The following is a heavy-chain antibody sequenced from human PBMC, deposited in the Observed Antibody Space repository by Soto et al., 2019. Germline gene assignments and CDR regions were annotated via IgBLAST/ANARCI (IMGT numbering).Heavy chain of an antibody. V-gene: IGHV3-48*02. CDR2: ISSSSSTI. J-gene: IGHJ6*02. Sequence: EVQLVESGGGLVQPGGSLRLSCAASGFTFSSYSMNWVRQAPGKGLEWVSYISSSSSTIYYADSVKGRFTISRDNAKNSLYMQMNSLRDEDTAVYYCARTFKYYYYYGMDVGGQGTTVTVSS. CDR3: ARTFKYYYYYGMDV. CDR1: GFTFSSYS.